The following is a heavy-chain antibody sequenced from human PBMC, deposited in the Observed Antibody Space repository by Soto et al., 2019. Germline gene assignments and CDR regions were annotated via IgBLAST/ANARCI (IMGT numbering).Heavy chain of an antibody. CDR2: IFYSGTT. D-gene: IGHD1-1*01. Sequence: SETLSLTCTVSGDSISSADYYWSWIRQTPGKGLEWIGHIFYSGTTYYNPSLKSRLTISVDTSKNHFSLRLTSVTAADTAVYYCARDLWVEPELYYYGMDVWGRGTTVAVSS. CDR1: GDSISSADYY. J-gene: IGHJ6*02. V-gene: IGHV4-30-4*01. CDR3: ARDLWVEPELYYYGMDV.